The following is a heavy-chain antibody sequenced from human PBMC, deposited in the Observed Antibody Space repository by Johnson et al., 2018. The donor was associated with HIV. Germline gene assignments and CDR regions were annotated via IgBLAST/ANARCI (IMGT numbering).Heavy chain of an antibody. CDR2: IKQDGSEK. CDR3: AVWELGLGIDFDI. J-gene: IGHJ3*02. CDR1: GFTFSKYW. V-gene: IGHV3-7*02. Sequence: VQVVESGGGLVQPGGSLRLSCAVSGFTFSKYWITWVRQAPGKGLEWVANIKQDGSEKYFVDSVKGRFTVSRDNSKNTVYLQMNSLRDEDTAVYYCAVWELGLGIDFDIWGQGTMVTVSS. D-gene: IGHD1-26*01.